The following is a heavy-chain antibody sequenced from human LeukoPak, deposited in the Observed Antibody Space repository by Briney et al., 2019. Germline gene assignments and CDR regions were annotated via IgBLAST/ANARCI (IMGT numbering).Heavy chain of an antibody. CDR2: IYDSGST. CDR3: ARQSISGSSLSYFDY. Sequence: SETLSLTCTVSGGSISSYYWSWIRQPPGKGLEWIGNIYDSGSTNYNPSLKSRVTISVDTSKNQCPLKLSSVTAADTAVYYCARQSISGSSLSYFDYWGQGTLVNVSS. D-gene: IGHD3-22*01. J-gene: IGHJ4*02. V-gene: IGHV4-59*01. CDR1: GGSISSYY.